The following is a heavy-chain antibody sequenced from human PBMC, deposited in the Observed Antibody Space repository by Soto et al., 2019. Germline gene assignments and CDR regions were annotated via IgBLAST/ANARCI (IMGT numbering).Heavy chain of an antibody. CDR2: IIPIFGTA. CDR3: ARDKPENSIGQPWKNFDY. V-gene: IGHV1-69*01. J-gene: IGHJ4*02. CDR1: GGTFSSYA. D-gene: IGHD6-19*01. Sequence: QVQLVQSGAEVKKPGSSVKVSCKASGGTFSSYAISWVRQAPGQGLEWMGGIIPIFGTANYAQKFQGRVTITTDESTSTSYMQLSNLRSEDTAVYYCARDKPENSIGQPWKNFDYWGQGTLVTASS.